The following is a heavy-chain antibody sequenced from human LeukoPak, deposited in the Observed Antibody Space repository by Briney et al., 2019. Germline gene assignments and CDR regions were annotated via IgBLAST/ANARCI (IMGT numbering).Heavy chain of an antibody. CDR3: ANRGIAVAGTSSHSWFDP. J-gene: IGHJ5*02. V-gene: IGHV3-23*01. D-gene: IGHD6-19*01. Sequence: GGSLRLSCAASGFTFSSYAMSWVRQAPGKGLEWVSAISGSGGSTYYADSVKGRFTISRDNSKNTLYLQMNSLRAEDTAVYYCANRGIAVAGTSSHSWFDPWGQGTLVTVSS. CDR2: ISGSGGST. CDR1: GFTFSSYA.